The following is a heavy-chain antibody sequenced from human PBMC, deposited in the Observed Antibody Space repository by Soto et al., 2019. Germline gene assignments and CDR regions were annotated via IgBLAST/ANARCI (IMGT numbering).Heavy chain of an antibody. D-gene: IGHD6-13*01. CDR3: ARVWYLQLVPSMTLFVP. J-gene: IGHJ5*02. CDR2: TYYRSKWYN. Sequence: SQTLSLTCAISGDRVSSNSAAWNWIRQSPSRGLEWLGRTYYRSKWYNDYAVSVKSRITINPDPSRNQFSLQLNSVTPEDTAVYYCARVWYLQLVPSMTLFVPRGQGSLGTVSS. CDR1: GDRVSSNSAA. V-gene: IGHV6-1*01.